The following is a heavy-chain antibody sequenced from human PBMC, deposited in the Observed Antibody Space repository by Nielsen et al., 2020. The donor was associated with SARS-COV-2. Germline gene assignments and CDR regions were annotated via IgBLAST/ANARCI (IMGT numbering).Heavy chain of an antibody. CDR1: GFTFSSYS. Sequence: GESLKISCAASGFTFSSYSMNWVRQAPGKGLEWVSSISSSSSYIYYADSVKGQFTISRDNAKNSLYLQMNSLRAEDTAVHYCASTWGYYDSSWFDPWGQGTLVTVSS. V-gene: IGHV3-21*04. CDR3: ASTWGYYDSSWFDP. CDR2: ISSSSSYI. D-gene: IGHD3-22*01. J-gene: IGHJ5*02.